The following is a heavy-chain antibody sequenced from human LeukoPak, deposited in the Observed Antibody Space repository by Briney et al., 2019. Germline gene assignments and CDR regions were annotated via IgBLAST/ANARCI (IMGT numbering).Heavy chain of an antibody. D-gene: IGHD1-26*01. CDR2: ISSSGRTI. CDR1: GFTFRDYY. J-gene: IGHJ4*02. Sequence: GGSLRLSCAASGFTFRDYYMSCISDAPGKGLEGVSYISSSGRTIYYADSVKGRFTISRDNAKNSLYLQMNSLRAEDTAVYYCARDGTYDYWGQGTLVTVSS. CDR3: ARDGTYDY. V-gene: IGHV3-11*04.